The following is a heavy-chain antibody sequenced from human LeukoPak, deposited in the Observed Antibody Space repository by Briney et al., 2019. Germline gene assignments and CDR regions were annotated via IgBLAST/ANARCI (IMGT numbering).Heavy chain of an antibody. J-gene: IGHJ6*04. Sequence: PSETLSLTCTVSGGSISSGGYYWSWNRQHPGKGLEWIGYIYYSGSTYYNPSLKSRVTISVDTSKNQFSLKLSSVTAADTAVYYCARDQGTMVRGVTYYYYGMDVWGKGTTVTVSS. CDR3: ARDQGTMVRGVTYYYYGMDV. D-gene: IGHD3-10*01. V-gene: IGHV4-31*03. CDR2: IYYSGST. CDR1: GGSISSGGYY.